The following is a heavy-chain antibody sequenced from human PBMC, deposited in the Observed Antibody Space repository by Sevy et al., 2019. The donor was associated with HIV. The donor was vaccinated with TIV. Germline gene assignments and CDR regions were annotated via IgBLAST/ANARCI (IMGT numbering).Heavy chain of an antibody. V-gene: IGHV3-48*03. D-gene: IGHD3-22*01. CDR2: ISSSGSLI. CDR3: AGGVVIGTTFDY. J-gene: IGHJ4*02. Sequence: GGSLRLSCAASGFTFSSYEMNWVRQAPGKGLEWVSYISSSGSLIYYADSVKGRFTISRDNAKNSLYLQVYSLRAEDTAVYYCAGGVVIGTTFDYWGQGTLVTVSS. CDR1: GFTFSSYE.